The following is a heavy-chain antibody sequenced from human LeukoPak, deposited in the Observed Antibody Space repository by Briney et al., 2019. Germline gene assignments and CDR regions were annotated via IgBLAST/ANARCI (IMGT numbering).Heavy chain of an antibody. J-gene: IGHJ6*02. CDR1: VDSLSIYY. CDR2: IYYSGST. V-gene: IGHV4-59*01. D-gene: IGHD2-15*01. Sequence: SETLSLTCTVSVDSLSIYYWSWIRQPPGKGLEWIGYIYYSGSTNYNPSLKSRVTISVDTSKNQFSLKLSSVTAAGTAVYYCARSDISRMDVWGQGTTVTVSS. CDR3: ARSDISRMDV.